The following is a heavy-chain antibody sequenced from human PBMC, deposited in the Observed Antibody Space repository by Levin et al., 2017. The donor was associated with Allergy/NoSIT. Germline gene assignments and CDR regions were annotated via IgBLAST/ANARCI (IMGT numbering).Heavy chain of an antibody. Sequence: SQTLSLTCTVSGGSISSYYWSWIRQPPGKGLEWIGYIYYSGSTNYNPSLKSRVTISVDTSKNQFSLKLSSVTAADTAVYYCARLGYDFWSGSYGMDVWGQGTTVTVSS. V-gene: IGHV4-59*08. D-gene: IGHD3-3*01. CDR1: GGSISSYY. CDR2: IYYSGST. CDR3: ARLGYDFWSGSYGMDV. J-gene: IGHJ6*02.